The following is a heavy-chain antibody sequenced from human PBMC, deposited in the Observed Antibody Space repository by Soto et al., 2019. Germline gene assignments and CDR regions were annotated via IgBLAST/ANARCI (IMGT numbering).Heavy chain of an antibody. D-gene: IGHD3-3*01. J-gene: IGHJ4*02. CDR1: GFTFNSYA. CDR3: AKDRYYDFWSSQISHYFDY. CDR2: IGGSGANT. V-gene: IGHV3-23*01. Sequence: PGESLKISCAGSGFTFNSYALIWVRQAPGKGLQWVSAIGGSGANTYYADSVKGRFTISRDNSKNWLSLQMNSLRAEDTAVYYCAKDRYYDFWSSQISHYFDYWGQGTLVTVSS.